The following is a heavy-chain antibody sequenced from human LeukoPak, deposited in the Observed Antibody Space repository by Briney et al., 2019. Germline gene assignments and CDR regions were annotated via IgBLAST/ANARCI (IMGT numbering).Heavy chain of an antibody. Sequence: ASVKVSCKASGGTXSSYAISWVRQAPGQGLEWMGGIIPIFGTANYAQKFQGRVTITADESTSTAYMELSSLRSEDTAAYYCAGIVGATKADYWGQGTLVTVSS. CDR1: GGTXSSYA. D-gene: IGHD1-26*01. CDR3: AGIVGATKADY. CDR2: IIPIFGTA. J-gene: IGHJ4*02. V-gene: IGHV1-69*13.